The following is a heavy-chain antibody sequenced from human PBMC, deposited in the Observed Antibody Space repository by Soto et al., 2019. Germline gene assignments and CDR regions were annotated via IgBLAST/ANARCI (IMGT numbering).Heavy chain of an antibody. Sequence: SGPTLVNPTQTLTLTCTFSGFSLSTSGMCVGWIRQPPGKALEWLVRIDWDDDKYYSTSLKTRLTISKDTSKNQVVLTMTNMDPVDTATYYCARIRDQYSYGDFTYFDYWGQGTLVTVS. V-gene: IGHV2-70*11. J-gene: IGHJ4*02. CDR3: ARIRDQYSYGDFTYFDY. CDR2: IDWDDDK. CDR1: GFSLSTSGMC. D-gene: IGHD4-17*01.